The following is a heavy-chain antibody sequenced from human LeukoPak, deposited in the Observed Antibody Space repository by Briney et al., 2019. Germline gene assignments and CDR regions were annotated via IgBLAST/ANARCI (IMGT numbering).Heavy chain of an antibody. V-gene: IGHV3-23*01. CDR3: AKILVGATYGY. CDR1: GFTFSNYA. Sequence: GGSLRLSCVVSGFTFSNYAMSWVRQAPGKGLEWVSGINSSGGGTNYADSVKGRFTTSRDNSKNTLYLQTNSLRAEDTAVYYCAKILVGATYGYWGQGTLVTVSS. CDR2: INSSGGGT. D-gene: IGHD1-26*01. J-gene: IGHJ4*02.